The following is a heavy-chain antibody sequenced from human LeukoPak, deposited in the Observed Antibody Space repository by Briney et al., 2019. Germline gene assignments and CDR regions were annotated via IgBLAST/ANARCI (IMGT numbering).Heavy chain of an antibody. Sequence: ASVKVSRKASGYTFTSYAMHWVRQAPGQRLEWMGWINAGNGNTKYSQKFQGRVTITRDTSASTAYVELSSLRSEDTAVYYCARSIVVVPAALDYWGQGTLLTVSS. CDR3: ARSIVVVPAALDY. CDR1: GYTFTSYA. CDR2: INAGNGNT. J-gene: IGHJ4*02. D-gene: IGHD2-2*01. V-gene: IGHV1-3*01.